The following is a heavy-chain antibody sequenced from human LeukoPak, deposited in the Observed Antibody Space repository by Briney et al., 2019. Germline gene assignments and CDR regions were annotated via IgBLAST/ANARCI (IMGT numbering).Heavy chain of an antibody. CDR1: GFTFSSYW. CDR2: INSDGSST. V-gene: IGHV3-74*01. D-gene: IGHD5-18*01. Sequence: GGSLRPSCEASGFTFSSYWMHWVRQAPGRGLVWVSRINSDGSSTTYADSVKGRFTISRDNAKNTLYLQMNSLRAEDTAVYYCARNVDTAMFDPFDIWGQGTMVTVSS. J-gene: IGHJ3*02. CDR3: ARNVDTAMFDPFDI.